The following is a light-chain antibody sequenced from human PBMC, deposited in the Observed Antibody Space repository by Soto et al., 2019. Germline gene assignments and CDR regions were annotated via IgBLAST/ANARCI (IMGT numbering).Light chain of an antibody. V-gene: IGLV2-14*01. CDR2: DVS. Sequence: QSALTQPASVTGSPGQSITISCTGTSSDVGGYNYVSWYQQHPGKAPKLMIYDVSTRPSGVSNRFSGSKSGNTASLTISGLQAEDEADYYCSSYTSSSTVVFGGGTVLTVL. CDR3: SSYTSSSTVV. J-gene: IGLJ2*01. CDR1: SSDVGGYNY.